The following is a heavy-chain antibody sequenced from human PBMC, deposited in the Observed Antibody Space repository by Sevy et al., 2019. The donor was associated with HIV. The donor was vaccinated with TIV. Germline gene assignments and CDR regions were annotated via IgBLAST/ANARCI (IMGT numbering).Heavy chain of an antibody. CDR2: ISAYNRNT. Sequence: ASVKVSCKASGYTFTSYGISWVRQAPRQGLERMGWISAYNRNTNYAQKLQGRVTMTTDTSTSTAYMELRSLRSDDTDVYYCARAPPAHAEKSGDSSSWYGRYNWFDPWGQGTLVTVSS. CDR1: GYTFTSYG. V-gene: IGHV1-18*01. D-gene: IGHD6-13*01. CDR3: ARAPPAHAEKSGDSSSWYGRYNWFDP. J-gene: IGHJ5*02.